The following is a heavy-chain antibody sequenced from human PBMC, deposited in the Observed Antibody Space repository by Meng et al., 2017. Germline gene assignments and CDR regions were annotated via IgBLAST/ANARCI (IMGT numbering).Heavy chain of an antibody. Sequence: GQVVQSGAEGKKPWASVNVSCKASGYTFTSYAMHWVRQAPGQRLEWMGWINAGNGNTKYSQKFQGRVTITRDTSASTAYMELSSLRSEDTAVYYCARDRSRLSTVTLLFDPWGQGTLVTVSS. J-gene: IGHJ5*02. CDR2: INAGNGNT. D-gene: IGHD4-17*01. CDR1: GYTFTSYA. V-gene: IGHV1-3*01. CDR3: ARDRSRLSTVTLLFDP.